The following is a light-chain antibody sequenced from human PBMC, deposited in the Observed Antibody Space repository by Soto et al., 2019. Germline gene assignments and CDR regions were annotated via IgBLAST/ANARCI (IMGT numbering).Light chain of an antibody. J-gene: IGKJ2*01. CDR1: QSVGSN. CDR2: GAS. V-gene: IGKV3-15*01. CDR3: QQYNNWPPYT. Sequence: EIVMTQSPATLSVSPGERATLSCRASQSVGSNLAWYQQKPGQAPRLLIYGASTRSTGSPARFSGSGSGTEFTISISSLQSEDFAVYYCQQYNNWPPYTFGQGTKLEIK.